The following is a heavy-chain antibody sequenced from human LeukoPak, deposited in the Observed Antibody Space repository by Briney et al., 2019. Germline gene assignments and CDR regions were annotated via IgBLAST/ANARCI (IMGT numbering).Heavy chain of an antibody. CDR3: ATENDYYLY. CDR1: GYPFTDYY. Sequence: ASVKVSCKASGYPFTDYYMHWMRQAPGQGLEWMGWINPKNGGTYYAQKFQGRVTMTRDTSITTTYMELTWLKSDDTAVYYCATENDYYLYWGQGTQVTVSS. V-gene: IGHV1-2*02. D-gene: IGHD3-22*01. CDR2: INPKNGGT. J-gene: IGHJ4*02.